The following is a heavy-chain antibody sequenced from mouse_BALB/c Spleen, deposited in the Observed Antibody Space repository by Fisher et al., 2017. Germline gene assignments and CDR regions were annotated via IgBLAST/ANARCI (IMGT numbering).Heavy chain of an antibody. D-gene: IGHD2-1*01. V-gene: IGHV1-69*02. J-gene: IGHJ1*01. CDR3: TRSFYYGNYFDV. Sequence: KFKGKATLTVDKSSSTAYMQLSSPTSEDSAVYYCTRSFYYGNYFDVWGAGTTVTVSS.